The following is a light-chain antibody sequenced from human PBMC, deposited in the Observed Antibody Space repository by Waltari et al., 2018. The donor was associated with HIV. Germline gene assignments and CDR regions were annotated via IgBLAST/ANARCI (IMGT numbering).Light chain of an antibody. CDR1: TSNIGIKT. CDR3: ASWEASLNGWV. CDR2: GNY. J-gene: IGLJ3*02. Sequence: QSVVTQPPSVSGTPGQTVTISCSGSTSNIGIKTVNWYQHLPGTAPKRLIYGNYQRPSGVPDRFSASKAGTSASLAISGLQSEDEADYYCASWEASLNGWVFGGGTKLTVL. V-gene: IGLV1-44*01.